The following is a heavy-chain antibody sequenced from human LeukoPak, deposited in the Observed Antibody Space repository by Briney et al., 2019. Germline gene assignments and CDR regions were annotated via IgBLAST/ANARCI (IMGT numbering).Heavy chain of an antibody. Sequence: GGSLRLSCAASGFIVSSNYMTWIRQAPGKGLEWVSVIYSDGKTYYADSVKGRFTISRDNSKSTLYLQMNSLRAEDTAVYYCAREWELQDAFDIWGQGTMVTVSS. D-gene: IGHD1-26*01. J-gene: IGHJ3*02. V-gene: IGHV3-53*01. CDR1: GFIVSSNY. CDR2: IYSDGKT. CDR3: AREWELQDAFDI.